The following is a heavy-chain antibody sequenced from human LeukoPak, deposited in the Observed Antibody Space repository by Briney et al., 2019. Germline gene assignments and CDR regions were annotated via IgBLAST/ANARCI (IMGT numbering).Heavy chain of an antibody. D-gene: IGHD6-19*01. CDR3: ASKDSSGWYEEA. J-gene: IGHJ5*02. CDR2: INPNGGST. CDR1: GYTFTTYY. Sequence: ASVKASCKASGYTFTTYYMHWVRQAPGQGLEWMGVINPNGGSTSYAQKFQGRITMTRDTSTSTVYVELSSLRSEDSAVYYCASKDSSGWYEEAWGQGTQVTVSS. V-gene: IGHV1-46*01.